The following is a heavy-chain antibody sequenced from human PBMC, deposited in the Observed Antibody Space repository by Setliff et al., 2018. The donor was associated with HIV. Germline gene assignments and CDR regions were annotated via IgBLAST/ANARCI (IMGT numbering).Heavy chain of an antibody. J-gene: IGHJ5*02. CDR3: ASPVFYGGNSS. CDR2: ISYDGSNK. Sequence: GGSLRLSCAASGFTFSSYAMHWVRQAPGKGLEWVAVISYDGSNKYYADSVKGRFTISRDNSKNTLYLQMNSLRAEDTAVYYCASPVFYGGNSSWGQGTLVTVS. D-gene: IGHD4-17*01. CDR1: GFTFSSYA. V-gene: IGHV3-30*07.